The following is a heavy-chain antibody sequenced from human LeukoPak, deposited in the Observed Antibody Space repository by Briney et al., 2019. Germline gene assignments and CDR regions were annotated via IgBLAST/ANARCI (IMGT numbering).Heavy chain of an antibody. CDR2: ISCDGSNK. D-gene: IGHD3-10*01. J-gene: IGHJ4*02. V-gene: IGHV3-30-3*01. Sequence: GGSLRLSCAASGFTFSSCAMHWVRQAPGKGLEWVAVISCDGSNKYYADSVKGRFTISRDNSKNTLYLQMNSLRAEDTAVYYCARDRHGVRGVISENFDYWGQGTLVTVSS. CDR3: ARDRHGVRGVISENFDY. CDR1: GFTFSSCA.